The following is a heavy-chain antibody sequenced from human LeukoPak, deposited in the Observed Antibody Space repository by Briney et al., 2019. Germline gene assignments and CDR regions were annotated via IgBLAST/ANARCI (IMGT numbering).Heavy chain of an antibody. CDR2: IYTSGST. D-gene: IGHD1-26*01. CDR1: GGSISSYY. CDR3: ARDLWAYDAFDI. Sequence: SETLSLTCTVSGGSISSYYWSWIRQPAGKGLEWVGRIYTSGSTNYNPSLKSRVTMSVDTSKNQFSLKLSSVTAADTAVYYCARDLWAYDAFDIWGQGTMVTVSS. J-gene: IGHJ3*02. V-gene: IGHV4-4*07.